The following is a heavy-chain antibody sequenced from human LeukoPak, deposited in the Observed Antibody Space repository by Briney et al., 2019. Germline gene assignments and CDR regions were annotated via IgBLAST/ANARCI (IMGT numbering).Heavy chain of an antibody. V-gene: IGHV1-8*01. D-gene: IGHD2-2*01. CDR3: ARGHCSTTSCYSRYYYHYMDV. J-gene: IGHJ6*03. CDR1: GYTFSTYD. Sequence: ASVKVSCKASGYTFSTYDINWVRQAPGQGLEWLGWVNPHSGNTGYAQKFQGRVTMTTNTSISTAYMELSSLRFEDTAVYYCARGHCSTTSCYSRYYYHYMDVWSKGTTVTISS. CDR2: VNPHSGNT.